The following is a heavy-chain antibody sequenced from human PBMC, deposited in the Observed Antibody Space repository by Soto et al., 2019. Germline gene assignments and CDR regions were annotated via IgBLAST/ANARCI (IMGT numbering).Heavy chain of an antibody. CDR3: ARGAYANGDYTLYFYYMDV. J-gene: IGHJ6*03. CDR2: INAGNGDT. V-gene: IGHV1-3*01. CDR1: GYTFSTYA. Sequence: QVQLVQSGAEVEKPGASVKVSCKASGYTFSTYAIHWVRQAPGQRPEWMGWINAGNGDTKYSQKFQARVTITRDTSASTAYMELSSLRSEDTAVYFCARGAYANGDYTLYFYYMDVWGKGTTVTVSS. D-gene: IGHD4-17*01.